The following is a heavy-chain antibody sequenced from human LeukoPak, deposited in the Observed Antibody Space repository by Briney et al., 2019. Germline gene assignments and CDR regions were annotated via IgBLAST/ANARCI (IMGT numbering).Heavy chain of an antibody. Sequence: GASVKVSCKASGYTFTSYDINWVRQATGQGLEWMGWMNPNSGNTGYAQKFQGRVTMTRNTSISTAYMELSSLRSEDTAVYYCARDRYAGTTHFDAFDIWGQGTMVTVSS. CDR3: ARDRYAGTTHFDAFDI. J-gene: IGHJ3*02. D-gene: IGHD1-1*01. V-gene: IGHV1-8*01. CDR2: MNPNSGNT. CDR1: GYTFTSYD.